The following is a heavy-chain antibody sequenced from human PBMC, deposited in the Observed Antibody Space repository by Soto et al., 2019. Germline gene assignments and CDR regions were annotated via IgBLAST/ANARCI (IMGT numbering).Heavy chain of an antibody. V-gene: IGHV3-23*01. CDR3: AKAGCSGGTCYLYYFDY. Sequence: XGSLRLSCAASGFTFSNYAMSWVRQAPGKGLEWVSTISGRGGNTYYADSVKGRFTISRDNSRNTLYLQMDSLRVEDSAVYSCAKAGCSGGTCYLYYFDYRGQGALVTVS. CDR2: ISGRGGNT. D-gene: IGHD2-15*01. J-gene: IGHJ4*02. CDR1: GFTFSNYA.